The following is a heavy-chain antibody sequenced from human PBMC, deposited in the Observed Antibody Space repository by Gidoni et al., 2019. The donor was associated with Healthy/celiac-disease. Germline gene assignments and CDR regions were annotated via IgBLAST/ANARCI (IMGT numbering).Heavy chain of an antibody. J-gene: IGHJ6*03. CDR3: ARDDKGDEPSSSWWNYMDV. Sequence: EVQLVESGGGLVKPGGSLRLSCAASGFTFSSYRMNWVRQAPGKGLEWVSSISSSSSYIYYADSVKGRFTISRDNAKNSLYLQMNSLRAEDTAVYYCARDDKGDEPSSSWWNYMDVWGKGTTVTVSS. CDR1: GFTFSSYR. CDR2: ISSSSSYI. V-gene: IGHV3-21*01. D-gene: IGHD6-13*01.